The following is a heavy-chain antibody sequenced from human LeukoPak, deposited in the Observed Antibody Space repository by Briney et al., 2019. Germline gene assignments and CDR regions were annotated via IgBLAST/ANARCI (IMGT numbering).Heavy chain of an antibody. J-gene: IGHJ5*02. D-gene: IGHD3-3*01. CDR2: ISGSGGST. V-gene: IGHV3-23*01. Sequence: PGGFLRLSCAASGFTFSSYAMSWVRQAPGKGLEWVSAISGSGGSTYYADSVKGRFTISRDNSKNTLYLQMNSLRAEDTAVYYCAKVVNDFWSGYYPFWFDPWGQGTLVTVSS. CDR1: GFTFSSYA. CDR3: AKVVNDFWSGYYPFWFDP.